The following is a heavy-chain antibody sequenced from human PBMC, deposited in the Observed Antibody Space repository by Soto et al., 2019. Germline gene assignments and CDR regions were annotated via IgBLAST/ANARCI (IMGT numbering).Heavy chain of an antibody. V-gene: IGHV4-59*01. CDR2: IYYSGST. J-gene: IGHJ6*02. CDR1: GGSISNYY. Sequence: PSETLSLTCTVSGGSISNYYWSWIRQPPGKRLEWIGYIYYSGSTNYNPSLKSRVTISVDTSKNQFSLNLSSVTAADTAVYYCARMAENVYYYGMDVWGQGTTVTVSS. CDR3: ARMAENVYYYGMDV.